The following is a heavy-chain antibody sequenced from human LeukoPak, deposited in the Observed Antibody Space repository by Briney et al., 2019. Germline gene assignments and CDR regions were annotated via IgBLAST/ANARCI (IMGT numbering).Heavy chain of an antibody. J-gene: IGHJ4*02. CDR2: IYHGGST. CDR3: ARRLGYCSSTSCFDVDY. CDR1: GYSISGGYY. Sequence: SGTLSLTCTVSGYSISGGYYWGWIRQPPGKGLEGIGTIYHGGSTYYNPSLESRVTISLDTSKNHFSLNLTSVTAADTAMYYCARRLGYCSSTSCFDVDYWGQGTLVTVSS. D-gene: IGHD2-2*01. V-gene: IGHV4-38-2*02.